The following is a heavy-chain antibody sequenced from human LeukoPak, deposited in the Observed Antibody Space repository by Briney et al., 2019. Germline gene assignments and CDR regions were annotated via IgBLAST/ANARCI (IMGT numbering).Heavy chain of an antibody. J-gene: IGHJ5*02. Sequence: PSETLSLTCTVSGGSTSSYYWSWIRQPAGKGLEWIGRIYTSGSTNYNPSLKSRVTMSVDTSKNQFSLKLSSVTAADTAVYYCASDKGYCSGGSCYSNWFDPWGQGTLVTVSS. CDR2: IYTSGST. CDR3: ASDKGYCSGGSCYSNWFDP. CDR1: GGSTSSYY. V-gene: IGHV4-4*07. D-gene: IGHD2-15*01.